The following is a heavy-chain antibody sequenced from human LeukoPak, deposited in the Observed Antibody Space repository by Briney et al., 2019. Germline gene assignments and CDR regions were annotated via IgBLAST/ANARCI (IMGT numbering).Heavy chain of an antibody. CDR3: ARGGGTNDL. J-gene: IGHJ3*01. Sequence: PGGSLRLSCAASGFTFSSYAMNWVRQAPGKGLEWVANIKEDGSEKYYVDSVKGRFTISRDNANNSLCLQMNSLRAEDTAVYYCARGGGTNDLWGQGTMVTVSS. V-gene: IGHV3-7*04. D-gene: IGHD1-7*01. CDR2: IKEDGSEK. CDR1: GFTFSSYA.